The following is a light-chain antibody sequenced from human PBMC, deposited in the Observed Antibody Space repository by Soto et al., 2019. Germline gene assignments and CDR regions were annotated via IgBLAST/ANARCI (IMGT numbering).Light chain of an antibody. CDR3: SSYTHIKTRACV. CDR2: EVT. V-gene: IGLV2-14*01. J-gene: IGLJ1*01. Sequence: QSVLTQPASVSGSPGQSITISCTGTSGDIGSYNRVSWYQQHPGKAPKLIIYEVTDRPSGVSNRFSGSKSGNTASLTISGLQAEDEAEYYCSSYTHIKTRACVFGTGTKLTVL. CDR1: SGDIGSYNR.